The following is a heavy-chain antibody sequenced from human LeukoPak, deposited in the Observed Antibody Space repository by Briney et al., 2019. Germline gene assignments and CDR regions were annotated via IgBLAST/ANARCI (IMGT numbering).Heavy chain of an antibody. J-gene: IGHJ5*02. Sequence: KPSETLSLTCTVSGGSISSYYWSWIRQPPGKGLEWIGYINYSGSTNYSPSLKSRVAISVDTSKNQFSLKLSSVTAADTAVYYCARGDHITMVRGVITNGHWFDPWGQGTLVTVSS. CDR2: INYSGST. D-gene: IGHD3-10*01. V-gene: IGHV4-59*01. CDR1: GGSISSYY. CDR3: ARGDHITMVRGVITNGHWFDP.